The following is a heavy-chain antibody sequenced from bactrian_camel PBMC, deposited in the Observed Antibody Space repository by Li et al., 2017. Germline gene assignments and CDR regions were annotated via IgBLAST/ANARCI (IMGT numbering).Heavy chain of an antibody. CDR2: VDSGGST. D-gene: IGHD6*01. V-gene: IGHV3S53*01. Sequence: QVQLVESGGGLVQPGGSLRLSCAASSDKYTSYCMGWFRQTPGKEAEAVGVAAVDSGGSTSYREDVRGRFTASKDNPSNTAYLQMNNLKPEDTAMYFCAAESLPCTLVANRVPTYKYRGQGTQVTVS. CDR3: AAESLPCTLVANRVPTYKY. J-gene: IGHJ4*01. CDR1: SDKYTSYC.